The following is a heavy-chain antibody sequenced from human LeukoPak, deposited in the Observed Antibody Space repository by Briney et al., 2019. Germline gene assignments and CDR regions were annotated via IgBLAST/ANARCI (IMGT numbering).Heavy chain of an antibody. Sequence: GRSLRLSCAASGFTFSSYVMHWVRQAPGKGLEWVAIISYDGSNEYYADSVKGRFTISRDNSKNTLYLQMNSLRAADTAVYYCARSVVVVAATPDWFDPWGQGTLVTVSS. D-gene: IGHD2-15*01. CDR3: ARSVVVVAATPDWFDP. V-gene: IGHV3-30*04. J-gene: IGHJ5*02. CDR2: ISYDGSNE. CDR1: GFTFSSYV.